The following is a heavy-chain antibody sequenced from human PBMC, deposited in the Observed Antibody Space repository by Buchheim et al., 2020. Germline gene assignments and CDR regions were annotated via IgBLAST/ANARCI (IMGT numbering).Heavy chain of an antibody. Sequence: EVQLVESGGGLVQPGGSLRLSCAASGFTFSSYWMSWVRQAPGKELEWVANIKQDGSEKYYVDSVKGRFTISRDNATNSLYLQMNSLRAEDTAVYYCARDRGFLLPAAMRRYFDYWGQGTL. J-gene: IGHJ4*02. D-gene: IGHD2-2*01. CDR2: IKQDGSEK. V-gene: IGHV3-7*01. CDR1: GFTFSSYW. CDR3: ARDRGFLLPAAMRRYFDY.